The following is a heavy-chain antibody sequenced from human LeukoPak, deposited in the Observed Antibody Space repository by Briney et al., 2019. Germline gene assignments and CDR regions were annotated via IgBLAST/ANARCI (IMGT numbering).Heavy chain of an antibody. Sequence: GGSLRLSCVASGFTFSSYEMNWVRQAPGKGLEWVSYISSSGSTIYYADYVKGRFTISRDNAKNSLFLQMNSLRAEDTAVYYCARGGISGWSFFDSWGQGTLVTVSS. J-gene: IGHJ4*02. CDR1: GFTFSSYE. D-gene: IGHD6-19*01. V-gene: IGHV3-48*03. CDR3: ARGGISGWSFFDS. CDR2: ISSSGSTI.